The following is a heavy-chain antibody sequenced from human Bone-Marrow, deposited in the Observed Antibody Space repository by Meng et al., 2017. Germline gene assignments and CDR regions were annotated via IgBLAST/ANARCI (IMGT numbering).Heavy chain of an antibody. V-gene: IGHV3-23*04. CDR1: AFTFSNYA. D-gene: IGHD1-26*01. J-gene: IGHJ4*02. CDR2: ISGSGGST. CDR3: ARQVGPDY. Sequence: VQLVESGGDLVQPGGSLRRSCAASAFTFSNYAMIWVRRAPGKGLEWVSAISGSGGSTYYPDSVKGRFTISRDNSKNTLFLQMNSLRVEDTAIYYCARQVGPDYWGQGTLVTVSS.